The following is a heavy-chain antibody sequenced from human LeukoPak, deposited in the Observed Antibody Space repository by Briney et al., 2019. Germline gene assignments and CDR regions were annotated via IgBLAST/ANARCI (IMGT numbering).Heavy chain of an antibody. V-gene: IGHV1-2*02. J-gene: IGHJ4*02. CDR1: GYTFTGYY. CDR2: INPNSGGT. Sequence: ASVKVSCKASGYTFTGYYMHWVRQAPGQGLEWMGWINPNSGGTNYAQKFQGRVTMTRDTSISTAYMELSRLRSDDTAVYYCARTLSAYYDYVWGSYRFDYWGQGTLVTVSS. CDR3: ARTLSAYYDYVWGSYRFDY. D-gene: IGHD3-16*02.